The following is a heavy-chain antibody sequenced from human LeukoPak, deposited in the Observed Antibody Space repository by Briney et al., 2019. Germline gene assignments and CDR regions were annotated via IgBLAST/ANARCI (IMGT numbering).Heavy chain of an antibody. CDR1: GGSISSYY. Sequence: SETLSLTCTVSGGSISSYYWSWIRQPAGKGLEWIGRIYTSGSTNYNPSLKSRVTMSVDTSKNQFSRRLSSVTAADTAVYYCARATPNRLHSYYMDVWGKGTTVTVSS. CDR2: IYTSGST. J-gene: IGHJ6*03. V-gene: IGHV4-4*07. CDR3: ARATPNRLHSYYMDV. D-gene: IGHD1-14*01.